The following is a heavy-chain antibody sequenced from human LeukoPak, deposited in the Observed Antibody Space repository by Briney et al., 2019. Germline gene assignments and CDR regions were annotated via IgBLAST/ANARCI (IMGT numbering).Heavy chain of an antibody. CDR1: GGSISSYY. J-gene: IGHJ6*03. CDR3: ASGEAHYYYYMDV. CDR2: IYYSGST. V-gene: IGHV4-59*01. Sequence: SETLSLTCTVSGGSISSYYWSWIRQPPGKGLEWIGYIYYSGSTNHNPSLKSRVTISVDTSKNQFSLKLSSVTAADTAVYYCASGEAHYYYYMDVWGKGTTVTVSS. D-gene: IGHD2-21*01.